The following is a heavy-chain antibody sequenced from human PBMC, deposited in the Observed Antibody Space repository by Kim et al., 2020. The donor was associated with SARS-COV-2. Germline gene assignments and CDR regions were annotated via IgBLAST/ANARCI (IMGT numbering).Heavy chain of an antibody. CDR1: GYTFSSNA. Sequence: ASVKVSCKASGYTFSSNAMNWVRQAPGQGPEWMGWINTNTGNPTYAQGFAGRYVFSLDTSVSTAYLQINNLKAEDSAVYYCAAWRPPDSVYCSTSSCQVIYYFDYWGQGTLVIVSS. CDR3: AAWRPPDSVYCSTSSCQVIYYFDY. D-gene: IGHD2-2*01. J-gene: IGHJ4*02. V-gene: IGHV7-4-1*02. CDR2: INTNTGNP.